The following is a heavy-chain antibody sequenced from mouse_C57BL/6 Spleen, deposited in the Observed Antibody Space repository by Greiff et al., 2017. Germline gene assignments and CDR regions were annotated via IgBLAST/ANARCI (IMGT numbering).Heavy chain of an antibody. V-gene: IGHV1-15*01. CDR3: TVYEVYSRPFAY. CDR1: GYTFTDYE. D-gene: IGHD2-3*01. Sequence: VQLQQSGAELVRPGASVTLSCKASGYTFTDYEMHWVKQTPVHGLEWIGAIDPETGGTAYNQKFKGKAILTADKSSSTAYMELRSLTSEDSAVYYCTVYEVYSRPFAYRGEGTLVTVSA. CDR2: IDPETGGT. J-gene: IGHJ3*01.